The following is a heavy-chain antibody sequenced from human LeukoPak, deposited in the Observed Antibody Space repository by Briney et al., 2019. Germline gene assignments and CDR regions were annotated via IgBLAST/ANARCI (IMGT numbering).Heavy chain of an antibody. D-gene: IGHD3-10*01. J-gene: IGHJ4*02. V-gene: IGHV3-30*02. CDR3: AKDNYYYGSGSFFVDY. CDR1: GFTFSSYG. CDR2: IRYGGCNK. Sequence: GGSLRLSCAASGFTFSSYGMHWVRQAPGKGLEWVAFIRYGGCNKYYADSVKGRFTISRDNSKNTLYLQMNSLRAEDTAVYYCAKDNYYYGSGSFFVDYWGQGTLVTVSS.